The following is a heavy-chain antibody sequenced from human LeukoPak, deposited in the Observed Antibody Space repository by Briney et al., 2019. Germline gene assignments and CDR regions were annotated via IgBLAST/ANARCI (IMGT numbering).Heavy chain of an antibody. V-gene: IGHV4-34*01. J-gene: IGHJ4*02. CDR2: INHSGST. CDR1: GGSFSGYY. CDR3: ARVGAYGDFRIDS. Sequence: PSETLSLTCAVYGGSFSGYYWSWIRQPPGKGLEWIGKINHSGSTNYNPSLKSRVTISVDTSKNQFSLKLSSVTAADTAVYYCARVGAYGDFRIDSWGQGTLVTVSS. D-gene: IGHD4-17*01.